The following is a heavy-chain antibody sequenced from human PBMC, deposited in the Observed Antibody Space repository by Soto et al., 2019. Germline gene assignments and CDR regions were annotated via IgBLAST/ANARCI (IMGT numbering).Heavy chain of an antibody. D-gene: IGHD2-15*01. CDR3: TTEGLRYY. V-gene: IGHV3-15*07. CDR1: GFSLTDVW. Sequence: PGGSLRLSCAVSGFSLTDVWMNWVRQAPGKGLEWVGRIKSKANGETRDYAAPVKGRFTISRDDSKDTVYLQMNGLKTEDTAVYFCTTEGLRYYWGQGTLVTVSS. J-gene: IGHJ4*02. CDR2: IKSKANGETR.